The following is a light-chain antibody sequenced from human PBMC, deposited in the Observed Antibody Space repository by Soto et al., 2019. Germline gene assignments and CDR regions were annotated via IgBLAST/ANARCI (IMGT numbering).Light chain of an antibody. CDR2: LGF. CDR1: HILLHSNGFQY. V-gene: IGKV2-28*01. Sequence: EIVMTQSPPSLSVTPVEPSSISFISSHILLHSNGFQYLDWYLQKPGQSPQLLIYLGFNRASGVPDRFSGSGSGTDFTLKISRVEAEDVGIYFCMQPLEAPWTFGQGTKVDI. CDR3: MQPLEAPWT. J-gene: IGKJ1*01.